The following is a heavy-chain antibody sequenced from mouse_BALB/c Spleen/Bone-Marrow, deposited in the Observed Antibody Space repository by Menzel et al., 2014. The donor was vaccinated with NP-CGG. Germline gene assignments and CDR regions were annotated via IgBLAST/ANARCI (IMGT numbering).Heavy chain of an antibody. V-gene: IGHV5-17*02. CDR1: GFTFSSFG. J-gene: IGHJ2*01. Sequence: EVKLVESGGGLVQPGGSRKLSCAASGFTFSSFGMHWVRQAPEKGLEWVAYISSGSSTIYYADTEKGRFTISRDNPKNTLFLQMTSLRSEDTAMYYCARDVPLYDVGYFDYLGQGTTLTVSS. CDR2: ISSGSSTI. D-gene: IGHD2-14*01. CDR3: ARDVPLYDVGYFDY.